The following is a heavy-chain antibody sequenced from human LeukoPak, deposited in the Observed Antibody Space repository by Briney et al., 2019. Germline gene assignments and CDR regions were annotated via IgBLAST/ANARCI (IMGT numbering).Heavy chain of an antibody. CDR3: AREGRTVPATVYFDY. CDR2: IYYSGST. D-gene: IGHD2-2*01. Sequence: SQTLSLTCTVSGGSISSGGYYWSWIRQHPGKGLEWIGYIYYSGSTYYNPSLKSRVTISVDTSKNQFSLKLSPVTAADTAVYYCAREGRTVPATVYFDYWGQGTLVTVSS. J-gene: IGHJ4*02. V-gene: IGHV4-31*03. CDR1: GGSISSGGYY.